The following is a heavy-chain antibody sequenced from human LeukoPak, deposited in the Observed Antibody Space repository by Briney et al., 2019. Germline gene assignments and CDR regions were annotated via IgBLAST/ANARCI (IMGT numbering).Heavy chain of an antibody. Sequence: GASVKVSCKASGYTFTGYYMHWVRQAPGQGLEWTGRINPNSGGTNYAQKFQGRVTMTGDTSISTAYMELSRLRSDDTAVYYCARGAHYYDSSGRIDYWGQGTLVTVSS. CDR3: ARGAHYYDSSGRIDY. CDR1: GYTFTGYY. CDR2: INPNSGGT. V-gene: IGHV1-2*06. D-gene: IGHD3-22*01. J-gene: IGHJ4*02.